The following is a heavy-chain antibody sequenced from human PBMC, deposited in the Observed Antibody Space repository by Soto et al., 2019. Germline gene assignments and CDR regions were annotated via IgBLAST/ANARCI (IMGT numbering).Heavy chain of an antibody. CDR3: ATVKYRRGWQANWFDP. CDR1: GFTFSSYA. J-gene: IGHJ5*02. D-gene: IGHD6-19*01. V-gene: IGHV3-23*01. CDR2: ISGSGGST. Sequence: TGGSLRLSCAASGFTFSSYAMSWVRQAPGKGLEWVSAISGSGGSTYYADSVKGRFTISRDNSKNTLYLQMNSLRAEDTAVYYCATVKYRRGWQANWFDPWGQGTLVTVSS.